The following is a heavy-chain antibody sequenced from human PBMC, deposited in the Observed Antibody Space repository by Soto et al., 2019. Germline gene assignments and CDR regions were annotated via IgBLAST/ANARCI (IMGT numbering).Heavy chain of an antibody. V-gene: IGHV1-46*01. J-gene: IGHJ4*02. CDR3: ARDYSSGRDY. Sequence: QVQLVQSGAEVKKPGASVKVSCKASGYTFTSYYMHWVRQAPGQGLEWMGIINPSGGSTSYAQKFRGRVTMTRDTSTSTVYMELSSRRSEDTAVYYCARDYSSGRDYWGQGTLVTVSS. CDR1: GYTFTSYY. D-gene: IGHD6-19*01. CDR2: INPSGGST.